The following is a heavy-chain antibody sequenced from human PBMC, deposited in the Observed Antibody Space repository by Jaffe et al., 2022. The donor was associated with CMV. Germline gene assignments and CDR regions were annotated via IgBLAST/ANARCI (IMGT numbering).Heavy chain of an antibody. J-gene: IGHJ3*02. V-gene: IGHV3-30*18. CDR1: GFSFSRYG. CDR3: AKDNLYTSLGMYGFDI. CDR2: LSYDGNNK. Sequence: QVQLVESGGGVVQPGRSLRLSCVASGFSFSRYGVHWVRQAPGKGLEWVALLSYDGNNKYYADSVRGRFTVSRDTSKNTLYLQMNSLRAEDTAVYYCAKDNLYTSLGMYGFDIWGQGTMVTVSS. D-gene: IGHD7-27*01.